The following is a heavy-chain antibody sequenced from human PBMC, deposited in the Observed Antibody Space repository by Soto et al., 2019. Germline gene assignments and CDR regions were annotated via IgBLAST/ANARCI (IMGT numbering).Heavy chain of an antibody. CDR1: GFSVGSYG. Sequence: PGGSLRLSCTASGFSVGSYGMSWVRQAPGKGLECVSSSGSGYSIFYADSVKGRFTISRDNSKNTLFLQMNSLRAEDTAVYYCAKGRGSSWSVVSFDYWGQGALVTVSS. CDR3: AKGRGSSWSVVSFDY. CDR2: SGSGYSI. V-gene: IGHV3-23*01. J-gene: IGHJ4*02. D-gene: IGHD6-13*01.